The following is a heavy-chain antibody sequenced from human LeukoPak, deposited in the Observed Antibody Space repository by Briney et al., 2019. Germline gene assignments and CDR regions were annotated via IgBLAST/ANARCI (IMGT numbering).Heavy chain of an antibody. Sequence: PSEILSLTCAVYGGSFSGYQWSWIRQPPGKGLEWIGEINGGSTNYNPSLKSRVTISVDTSKNQFSLRLSSVTAADTAVYYCARPGQLGSLYYGMDVWGQGATVTVS. D-gene: IGHD3-10*01. CDR3: ARPGQLGSLYYGMDV. CDR1: GGSFSGYQ. CDR2: INGGST. V-gene: IGHV4-34*01. J-gene: IGHJ6*02.